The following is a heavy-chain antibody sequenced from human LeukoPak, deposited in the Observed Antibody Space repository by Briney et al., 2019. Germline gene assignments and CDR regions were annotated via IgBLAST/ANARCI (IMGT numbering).Heavy chain of an antibody. V-gene: IGHV4-4*07. CDR3: ARGVIAAGCNDFGY. J-gene: IGHJ4*02. D-gene: IGHD6-13*01. Sequence: SETLSLTCSVSGDSISYFYWSWIRQAAGKGLEWIGRTSSSGNTDYNASLKSRVTMSVDTSKNPLSMKVISVTAADTAVYYCARGVIAAGCNDFGYRGQGNLVTVSP. CDR2: TSSSGNT. CDR1: GDSISYFY.